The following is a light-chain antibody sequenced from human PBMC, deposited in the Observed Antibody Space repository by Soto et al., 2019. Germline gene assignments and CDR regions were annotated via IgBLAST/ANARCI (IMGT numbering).Light chain of an antibody. Sequence: QLVLTQPPSASGTPGQRVTISCSGSTSDIGSNPVNWYQQLPGTAPKLLIYNNSQRPSGVPDRISASKSGTSASLVISGLQSEDEAAYYCAAWDDSLKGVVFGGGTKLTVL. CDR2: NNS. V-gene: IGLV1-44*01. CDR1: TSDIGSNP. CDR3: AAWDDSLKGVV. J-gene: IGLJ3*02.